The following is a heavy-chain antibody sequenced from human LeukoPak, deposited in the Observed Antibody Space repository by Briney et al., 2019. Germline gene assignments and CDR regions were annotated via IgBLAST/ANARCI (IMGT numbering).Heavy chain of an antibody. Sequence: GGSLRLSCAASGFTFSSYAMHWVRQAPGKGLEYVSAISSNGGSTYYANSVKGRFTISRDNSKNTLYLQMGSLRAEDMAVYYCARDYDFYCSGGSCYSPRLSDYWGQGTLVTVSS. CDR2: ISSNGGST. V-gene: IGHV3-64*01. CDR1: GFTFSSYA. CDR3: ARDYDFYCSGGSCYSPRLSDY. D-gene: IGHD2-15*01. J-gene: IGHJ4*02.